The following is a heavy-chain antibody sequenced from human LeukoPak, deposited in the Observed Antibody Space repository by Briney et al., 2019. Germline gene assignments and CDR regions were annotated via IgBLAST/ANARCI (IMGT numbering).Heavy chain of an antibody. J-gene: IGHJ3*02. CDR1: GFTFTSSA. V-gene: IGHV1-58*02. Sequence: GASVKVSCKASGFTFTSSAMQWVRQARGQRLEWIGWIVVGSGNTNYAQKFQERVTITRDMSTSTAYMELSSLRSEDTAVYYCARGPTSTEDCGGDCYPDAFDIWGQGTMVTVSS. CDR2: IVVGSGNT. D-gene: IGHD2-21*02. CDR3: ARGPTSTEDCGGDCYPDAFDI.